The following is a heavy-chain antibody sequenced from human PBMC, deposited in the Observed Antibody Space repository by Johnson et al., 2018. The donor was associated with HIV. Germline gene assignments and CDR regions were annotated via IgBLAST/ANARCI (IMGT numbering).Heavy chain of an antibody. CDR1: GFTFSSYW. D-gene: IGHD6-6*01. Sequence: VQLVESGGGLVQPGGSLRLSCAASGFTFSSYWMHWVRQAPGKGLVWVSRINSDGSRTSYADSVKGRVTTARDNAKNPLFLQMNNLRAEDTAVYYCARAKSIAIRGGAFDIWGQGTTVTVSS. J-gene: IGHJ3*02. V-gene: IGHV3-74*01. CDR3: ARAKSIAIRGGAFDI. CDR2: INSDGSRT.